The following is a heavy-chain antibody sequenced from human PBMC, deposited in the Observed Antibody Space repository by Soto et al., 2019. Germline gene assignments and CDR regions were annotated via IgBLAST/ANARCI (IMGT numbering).Heavy chain of an antibody. CDR2: IYYSGST. CDR1: GGSISSGDYY. D-gene: IGHD2-21*01. J-gene: IGHJ4*02. CDR3: ARVQTIDDLLFDY. Sequence: SETLSLTCTVSGGSISSGDYYWSWIRQPPGKGLEWIGYIYYSGSTYYNPSLKSRVTISVDTSKNQFSLKLSSVTAADTAVYYCARVQTIDDLLFDYWGQGTLVTVSS. V-gene: IGHV4-30-4*01.